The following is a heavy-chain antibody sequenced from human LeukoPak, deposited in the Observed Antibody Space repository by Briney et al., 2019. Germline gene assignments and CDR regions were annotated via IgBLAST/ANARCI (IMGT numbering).Heavy chain of an antibody. V-gene: IGHV1-69*04. CDR2: IIPIIGTP. Sequence: SVKVSCKASGGTFSSNVISWVRQAPGQGLEWIGRIIPIIGTPDYAQKFQGRVTITADKSTNTAYMELTSLKSEDTAVYYCARAGGSSWYVSLYYWGQGTLVTVSS. J-gene: IGHJ1*01. D-gene: IGHD6-13*01. CDR1: GGTFSSNV. CDR3: ARAGGSSWYVSLYY.